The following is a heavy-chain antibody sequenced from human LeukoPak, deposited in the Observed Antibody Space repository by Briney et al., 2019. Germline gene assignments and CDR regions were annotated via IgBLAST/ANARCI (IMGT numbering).Heavy chain of an antibody. CDR3: ARDGHSSSSGLGY. CDR1: GFTLSSYS. J-gene: IGHJ4*02. D-gene: IGHD6-6*01. V-gene: IGHV3-21*01. CDR2: ISSSSSYI. Sequence: GGSLRLSRAASGFTLSSYSMNWVRQAPGKGLEWVSSISSSSSYIYYADSVKGRFTISRDNAKNSLYLQMNSLRAEDTAVYYCARDGHSSSSGLGYWGQGTLVTVSS.